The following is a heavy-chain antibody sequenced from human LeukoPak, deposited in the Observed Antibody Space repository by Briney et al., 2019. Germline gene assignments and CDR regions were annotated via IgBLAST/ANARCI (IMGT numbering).Heavy chain of an antibody. V-gene: IGHV1-69*13. CDR3: ARVGWLRRRWFDP. Sequence: SVKVSCRASGGTFSSYAISWVRQAPGQGLEWMGGIIPIFGTANYAQKFQGRVTITADESTSTAYMELSSLRSEDTAVYYCARVGWLRRRWFDPWGQGTLVTVSS. CDR2: IIPIFGTA. J-gene: IGHJ5*02. CDR1: GGTFSSYA. D-gene: IGHD5-12*01.